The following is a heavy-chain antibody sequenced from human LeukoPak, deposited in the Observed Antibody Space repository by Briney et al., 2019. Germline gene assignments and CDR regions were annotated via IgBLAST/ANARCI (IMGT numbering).Heavy chain of an antibody. CDR2: IIPIFGTA. CDR3: ATLTTVTFYYYYYYMDV. Sequence: SVKVSCKASGGTFSSYAISWVRQAPGQGLEWVGGIIPIFGTANYAQKFQGRVTITADKSTSTAYMELSSLRSEDTAVYYCATLTTVTFYYYYYYMDVWGKGTTVTVSS. V-gene: IGHV1-69*06. J-gene: IGHJ6*03. CDR1: GGTFSSYA. D-gene: IGHD4-17*01.